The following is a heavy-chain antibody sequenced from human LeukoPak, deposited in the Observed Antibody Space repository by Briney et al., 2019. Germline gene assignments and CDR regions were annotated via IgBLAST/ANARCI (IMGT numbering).Heavy chain of an antibody. J-gene: IGHJ4*02. D-gene: IGHD1-14*01. V-gene: IGHV4-4*07. Sequence: SETLSLTCTVSGGSINGYFCTWLRQSAGAGLECIGRVHTSGTTYYNPSLKSRVSMSVDTSNNKFSLRLNSVTAADTAVYYCARDPAGHGRYFDYWGQGALVTVSS. CDR3: ARDPAGHGRYFDY. CDR1: GGSINGYF. CDR2: VHTSGTT.